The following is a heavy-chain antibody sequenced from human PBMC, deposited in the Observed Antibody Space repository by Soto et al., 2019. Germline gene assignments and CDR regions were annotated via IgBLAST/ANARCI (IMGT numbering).Heavy chain of an antibody. Sequence: QVQLQQWGAGLLKPSETLSLPCAVYGGSFSGYYWSWIRQPPGKGLEWIGEINHSGSTNYNPSLTSRVTVSADTSKNQYSLKLSSVTAVDPAVYYCAALPSVTARADYWGQGTLVTVSS. J-gene: IGHJ4*02. CDR1: GGSFSGYY. V-gene: IGHV4-34*01. CDR2: INHSGST. D-gene: IGHD5-18*01. CDR3: AALPSVTARADY.